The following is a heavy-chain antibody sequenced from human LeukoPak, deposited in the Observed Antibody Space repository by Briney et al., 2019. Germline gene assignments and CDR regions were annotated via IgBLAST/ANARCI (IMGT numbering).Heavy chain of an antibody. D-gene: IGHD4-11*01. CDR1: GFAFSDYY. V-gene: IGHV3-11*04. CDR3: ARDRATTPFDY. J-gene: IGHJ4*02. CDR2: ISSSGSTI. Sequence: GGSLRLSCAASGFAFSDYYMSWIRQAPGKGLEWVSYISSSGSTIYYADSVKGRFTISRDNAKNSLYLQMNSLRAEDTAVYYCARDRATTPFDYWGQGTLVTVSS.